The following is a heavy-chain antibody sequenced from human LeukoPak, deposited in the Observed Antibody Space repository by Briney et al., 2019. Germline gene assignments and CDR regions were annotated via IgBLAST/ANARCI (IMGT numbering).Heavy chain of an antibody. J-gene: IGHJ4*02. CDR3: GRFRYESGGYGPPWIDF. D-gene: IGHD3-22*01. CDR1: GYTLTSHP. CDR2: IDTNSGNP. Sequence: ASVKVSCKASGYTLTSHPLNWVRQAPGQGLESTGWIDTNSGNPTNGQGFTGRFVLSLDTSVNMAYMEISGLKAEDTAVYYCGRFRYESGGYGPPWIDFWGQGTLVTVSS. V-gene: IGHV7-4-1*04.